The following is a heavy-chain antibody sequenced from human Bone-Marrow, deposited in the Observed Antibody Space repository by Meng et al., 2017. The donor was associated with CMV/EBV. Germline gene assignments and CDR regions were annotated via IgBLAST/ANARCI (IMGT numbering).Heavy chain of an antibody. Sequence: GESLKISCAASGFTFSSYAMHWVRQAPGKGLEYVSAISSNGGSTYYADSVKGRFTISRDNSKNTLYLQMGSLRAEDMAIYYCARGICPWSSCYPRGYYFDLWGQGTLVTVS. CDR3: ARGICPWSSCYPRGYYFDL. CDR2: ISSNGGST. J-gene: IGHJ4*02. V-gene: IGHV3-64*02. CDR1: GFTFSSYA. D-gene: IGHD2-15*01.